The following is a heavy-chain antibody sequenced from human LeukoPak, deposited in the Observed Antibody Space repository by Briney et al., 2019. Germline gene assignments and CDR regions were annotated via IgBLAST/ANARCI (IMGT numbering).Heavy chain of an antibody. Sequence: GGSLRLSCEASGFTLSTYSMNWVRQAPGKGLVWVSRINSDGSSTNYADSVKGRFTISRDNAKNTLYLQMNSLRAEDTAVYYCARGVGGNLDYWGQGTLVTVSS. J-gene: IGHJ4*02. CDR1: GFTLSTYS. CDR2: INSDGSST. D-gene: IGHD4-23*01. V-gene: IGHV3-74*01. CDR3: ARGVGGNLDY.